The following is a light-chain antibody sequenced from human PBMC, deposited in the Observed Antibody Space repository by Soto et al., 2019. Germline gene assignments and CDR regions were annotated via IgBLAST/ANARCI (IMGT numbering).Light chain of an antibody. J-gene: IGLJ2*01. Sequence: QSALTQPPSASGSPGQSVTISCTGTSSDIGGNNFVSWYQHHPGKAPKLMLYDVIKRPSGVPARFSGSKSGNTASLTVSGLQAEDEADYYCSSYGGSNNFVXXGGGXKLTVL. CDR1: SSDIGGNNF. V-gene: IGLV2-8*01. CDR3: SSYGGSNNFVX. CDR2: DVI.